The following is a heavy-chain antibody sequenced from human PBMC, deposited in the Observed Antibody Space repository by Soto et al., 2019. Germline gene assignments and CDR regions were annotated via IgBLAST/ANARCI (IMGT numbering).Heavy chain of an antibody. CDR2: IYPGDSDT. CDR1: ANSFTTYW. J-gene: IGHJ4*02. CDR3: MILTEVRSGTYYHPYCFDY. Sequence: GESLKISCKGSANSFTTYWIGWVRQLPGKGLEWMGIIYPGDSDTRYSPSFRGQVTISADKSISTAYLQWISLKASDTAMYYCMILTEVRSGTYYHPYCFDYWGQGTLVTVSS. V-gene: IGHV5-51*01. D-gene: IGHD1-26*01.